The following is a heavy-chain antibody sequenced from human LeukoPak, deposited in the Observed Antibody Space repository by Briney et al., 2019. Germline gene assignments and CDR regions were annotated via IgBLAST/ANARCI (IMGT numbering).Heavy chain of an antibody. V-gene: IGHV4-59*01. D-gene: IGHD3-16*02. CDR1: GGSISSYY. CDR2: IYYSGST. Sequence: SETLSLTCTVSGGSISSYYWSWIRQPPGKGLEWIGYIYYSGSTNYNPSLKSRVTISVDTSKNQFSLKLSSVTAADTAVYYCARYIMITFGGVIVTAFDPWGQGTLVTVSS. CDR3: ARYIMITFGGVIVTAFDP. J-gene: IGHJ5*02.